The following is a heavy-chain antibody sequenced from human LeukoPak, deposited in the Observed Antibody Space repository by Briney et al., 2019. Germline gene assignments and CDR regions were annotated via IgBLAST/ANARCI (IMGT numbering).Heavy chain of an antibody. CDR1: GFTVSSNY. CDR3: AGHYYDSSGYYDY. Sequence: PGGSLRLSCAASGFTVSSNYMSWVRQAPGKGLEWVSVIYSGGSTYYADSVKGRFTISRDNSKNTLYLQMNSLRAEETAVYYCAGHYYDSSGYYDYWGQGTLVTVSS. CDR2: IYSGGST. V-gene: IGHV3-53*01. D-gene: IGHD3-22*01. J-gene: IGHJ4*02.